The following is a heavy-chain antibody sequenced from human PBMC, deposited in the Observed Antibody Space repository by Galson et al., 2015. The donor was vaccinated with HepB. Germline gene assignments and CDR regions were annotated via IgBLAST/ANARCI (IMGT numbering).Heavy chain of an antibody. CDR3: ARVHVQLERHYYGMDV. D-gene: IGHD1-1*01. CDR2: IKQDGSEK. Sequence: SLRLYCAASGFTFSSYWMSWVRQAPGKGLEWVANIKQDGSEKYYVDSVKGRFTISRDNAKNSLYLQMNSLRAEDTAVYYCARVHVQLERHYYGMDVWGQGTTVTVSS. CDR1: GFTFSSYW. J-gene: IGHJ6*02. V-gene: IGHV3-7*03.